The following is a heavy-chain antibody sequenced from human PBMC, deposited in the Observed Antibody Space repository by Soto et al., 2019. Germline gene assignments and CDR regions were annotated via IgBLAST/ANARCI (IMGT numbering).Heavy chain of an antibody. V-gene: IGHV1-69*01. J-gene: IGHJ3*02. CDR1: GGSFSDDA. CDR2: FIPISGTA. D-gene: IGHD6-19*01. Sequence: QVQLVQSGTEVRKPGSSVKVSCKSSGGSFSDDAISWVRQAPGQGLEWMGGFIPISGTAKYAQRFQGRFTITADESTSTAYMQLSSMRFEDTAVYYCARDSPYSSPSPAFDIWGEGTRVIVSS. CDR3: ARDSPYSSPSPAFDI.